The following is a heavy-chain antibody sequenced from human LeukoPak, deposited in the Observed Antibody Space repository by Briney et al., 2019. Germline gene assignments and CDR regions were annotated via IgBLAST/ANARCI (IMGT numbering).Heavy chain of an antibody. Sequence: ASVKVSCTASGYSFTNYAFHWVRQAPGQSLEWMGWIHTGNGFTRYSQKFQGRVTITRDTSASTAYMELSSLRSEDTAVYYCASPAPYYYGSGSYPSYYYYGMDVWGQGTTVTVSS. D-gene: IGHD3-10*01. V-gene: IGHV1-3*04. CDR2: IHTGNGFT. CDR1: GYSFTNYA. CDR3: ASPAPYYYGSGSYPSYYYYGMDV. J-gene: IGHJ6*02.